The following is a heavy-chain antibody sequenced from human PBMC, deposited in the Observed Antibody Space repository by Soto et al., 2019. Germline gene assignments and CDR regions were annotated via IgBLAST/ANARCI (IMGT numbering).Heavy chain of an antibody. CDR2: ISAYNGST. D-gene: IGHD2-21*02. V-gene: IGHV1-3*01. CDR1: GYTFTSYA. CDR3: ARASPYCGGVCHDAFDI. J-gene: IGHJ3*02. Sequence: ASVEVSCKASGYTFTSYAMRWVRQAPGQRLEWMGWISAYNGSTTYAQKLQGRVTMTRDTSTSTVYMELSSLRSEDTAVYYCARASPYCGGVCHDAFDIWGQGTMVTVSS.